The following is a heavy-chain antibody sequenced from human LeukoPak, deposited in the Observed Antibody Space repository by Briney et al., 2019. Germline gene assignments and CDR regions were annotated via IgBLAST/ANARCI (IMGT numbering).Heavy chain of an antibody. J-gene: IGHJ6*03. Sequence: GGSLRLSCAASGFTFSSYWMTWVRQAPGKGLEWVANIKQDGSEKYYVDSVKGRFTISRDSAKNSLYLQMNSLRAEDTAVYYCARASTQPGYYESDYYYMDVWGKGTTVTVSS. D-gene: IGHD3-22*01. CDR3: ARASTQPGYYESDYYYMDV. CDR1: GFTFSSYW. CDR2: IKQDGSEK. V-gene: IGHV3-7*01.